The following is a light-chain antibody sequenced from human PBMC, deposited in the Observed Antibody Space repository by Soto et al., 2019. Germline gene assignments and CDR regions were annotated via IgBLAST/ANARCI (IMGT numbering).Light chain of an antibody. V-gene: IGKV4-1*01. CDR2: WAS. Sequence: DIVMTQSPDSLAVSLVERATMNCKCSRSVLYKSNNKNHLAWYQQKPGQPPQLIIYWASTRESGVPERFSGSGSGTDLTLTISSLEAEDVAFYWCQQYFDVPFTFGGGTKVDI. J-gene: IGKJ4*01. CDR1: RSVLYKSNNKNH. CDR3: QQYFDVPFT.